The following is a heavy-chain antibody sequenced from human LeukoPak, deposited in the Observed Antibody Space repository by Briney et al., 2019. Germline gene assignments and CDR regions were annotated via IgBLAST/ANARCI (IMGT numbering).Heavy chain of an antibody. J-gene: IGHJ5*02. D-gene: IGHD2-2*01. V-gene: IGHV4-59*01. CDR3: ARSRVPAANNWFDP. Sequence: SETLSLTCTVSGGSISSYYWSWIRQPPGKGLEWIGYIHYSGSTNYNPSLKSRVTISVDTSKNQFSLKLSSVTAADTAVYYCARSRVPAANNWFDPWGQGTLVTVSS. CDR1: GGSISSYY. CDR2: IHYSGST.